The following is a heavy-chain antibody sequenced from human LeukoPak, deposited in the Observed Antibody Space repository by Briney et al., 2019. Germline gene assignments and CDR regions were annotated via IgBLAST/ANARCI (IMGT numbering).Heavy chain of an antibody. CDR2: ISSSSSTI. D-gene: IGHD3-22*01. V-gene: IGHV3-48*04. Sequence: PGGSLRLSCAASGFTFSSYSMNWVRQAPGKGLEWVSYISSSSSTIYYADSVKGRFTISRDNAKNSLYLQMNSLRAEDTAVHYCARDIYYDSSGYYGSVYWGQGTLVTVSS. CDR1: GFTFSSYS. CDR3: ARDIYYDSSGYYGSVY. J-gene: IGHJ4*02.